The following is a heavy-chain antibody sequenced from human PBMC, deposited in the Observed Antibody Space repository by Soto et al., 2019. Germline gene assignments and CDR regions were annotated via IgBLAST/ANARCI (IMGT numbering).Heavy chain of an antibody. Sequence: VSLRLSCATCGFTFSSYSLSWVRQAPGKGLEWVSGISGSGGSTYYADSVKGRFTISRDNSKNTLYLQMNSLRAEDTAVYYCAKDLRSSTYYYGMDVWGQGTTVTASS. V-gene: IGHV3-23*01. CDR3: AKDLRSSTYYYGMDV. D-gene: IGHD6-13*01. CDR2: ISGSGGST. J-gene: IGHJ6*02. CDR1: GFTFSSYS.